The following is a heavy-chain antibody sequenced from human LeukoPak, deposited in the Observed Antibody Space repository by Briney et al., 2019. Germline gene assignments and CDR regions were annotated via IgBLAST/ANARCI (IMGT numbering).Heavy chain of an antibody. CDR3: ARSWDDILTGYTWWFDP. V-gene: IGHV4-4*07. CDR1: GGSISSYY. Sequence: SETLSLTCTVSGGSISSYYWSWIRQPAGKGLEWIGRIYTSGSTNYNPSLKSRVTMSVDTSKNQFSLKLSSVTAADTAVYYRARSWDDILTGYTWWFDPWGQGTLVTVSS. D-gene: IGHD3-9*01. J-gene: IGHJ5*02. CDR2: IYTSGST.